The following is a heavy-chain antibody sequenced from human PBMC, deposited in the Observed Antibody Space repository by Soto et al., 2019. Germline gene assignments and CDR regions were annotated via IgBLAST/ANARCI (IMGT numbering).Heavy chain of an antibody. CDR1: GFTFSSYA. J-gene: IGHJ4*02. CDR2: ISGSGGST. D-gene: IGHD5-18*01. CDR3: AICYPGYSYGQGFDY. Sequence: GSLRLSCAASGFTFSSYAMSWVRQAPGKGLEWVSAISGSGGSTYYADSVKGRFTISRDNSKNTLYLQMNSLRAEDTAVYYCAICYPGYSYGQGFDYWGKGSLVTVSS. V-gene: IGHV3-23*01.